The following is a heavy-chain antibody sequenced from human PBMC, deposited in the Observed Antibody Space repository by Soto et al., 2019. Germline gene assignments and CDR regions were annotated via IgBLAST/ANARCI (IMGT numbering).Heavy chain of an antibody. CDR2: MNPNSGNT. D-gene: IGHD3-16*01. CDR1: GYTFTSYD. J-gene: IGHJ6*02. V-gene: IGHV1-8*01. Sequence: QVQLVQSGAEVKKPGASVKVSCKASGYTFTSYDINWVRQATGQGLEWMGWMNPNSGNTGYAQKFQGRVTMTRNTSISTAYMELSTLRSEDTAVYYCASSPYYSAYYVMDVWGQGTTVTVSS. CDR3: ASSPYYSAYYVMDV.